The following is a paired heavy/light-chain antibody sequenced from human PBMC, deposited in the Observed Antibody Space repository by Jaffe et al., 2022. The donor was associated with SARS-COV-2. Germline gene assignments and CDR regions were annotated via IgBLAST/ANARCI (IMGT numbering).Light chain of an antibody. CDR1: QGISSR. CDR3: QQAKSFPLT. CDR2: DAS. J-gene: IGKJ4*01. V-gene: IGKV1-12*01. Sequence: DIQMTQSPSSVSASVGDRVTITCRASQGISSRLAWYQQQPGKAPKLLIYDASSLQSGVPSRFSGSGSGTDFTLTISSLQPEDFATYYCQQAKSFPLTFGGGTEVEIK.
Heavy chain of an antibody. CDR3: VKDQRGSGNYGWFDP. Sequence: EVQLVESGGGLVQPGGSPRLSCAASGFTFSNYAMSWVRQGPGKGLEWVSAISVSGDTTYYADSVKGRFTISRDNSKNTLYLQMNSLRAEDTAVYYCVKDQRGSGNYGWFDPWGQGTLVTVSS. J-gene: IGHJ5*02. V-gene: IGHV3-23*04. CDR2: ISVSGDTT. D-gene: IGHD3-10*01. CDR1: GFTFSNYA.